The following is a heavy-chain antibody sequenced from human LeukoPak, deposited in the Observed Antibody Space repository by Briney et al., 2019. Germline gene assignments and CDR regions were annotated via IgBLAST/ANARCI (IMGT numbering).Heavy chain of an antibody. V-gene: IGHV3-21*01. Sequence: GGSLRLSGAASGFTFSSYSMNWVRQAPGKGLEWVSSISSSSSYIYYADSVKGRFTISRDNAKNSLYLQMNSLRAEDTAVYYCARVTDSGYDYVLDYWGQGTPVTVSS. CDR3: ARVTDSGYDYVLDY. CDR2: ISSSSSYI. CDR1: GFTFSSYS. D-gene: IGHD5-12*01. J-gene: IGHJ4*02.